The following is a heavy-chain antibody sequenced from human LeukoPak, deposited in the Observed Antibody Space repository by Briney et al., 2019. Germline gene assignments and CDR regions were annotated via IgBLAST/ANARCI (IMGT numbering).Heavy chain of an antibody. CDR3: AKDTSSSWYGLDY. CDR1: GFTFSDYY. D-gene: IGHD6-13*01. Sequence: PGGSLRLSCAASGFTFSDYYMSWIRQAPGKGLEWVSYISSSSSYTNYADSVKGRFTISRDNSKNTLYLQMNSLRAEDTAVYYCAKDTSSSWYGLDYWGQGTLVTVSS. V-gene: IGHV3-11*03. J-gene: IGHJ4*02. CDR2: ISSSSSYT.